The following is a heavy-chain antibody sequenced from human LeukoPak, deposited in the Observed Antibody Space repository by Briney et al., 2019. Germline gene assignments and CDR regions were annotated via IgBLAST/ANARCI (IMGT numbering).Heavy chain of an antibody. D-gene: IGHD5-12*01. CDR2: IIPIFGTA. V-gene: IGHV1-69*01. Sequence: ASVKVSCKASGGTFSSYAISWVRQAPGQGLAWMGGIIPIFGTANYAQKFQGRVTITADESTSTAYMELSSLRSEDTAVYYCAREGGGYGHEGIPFDYWGQGTLVTVSS. CDR3: AREGGGYGHEGIPFDY. J-gene: IGHJ4*02. CDR1: GGTFSSYA.